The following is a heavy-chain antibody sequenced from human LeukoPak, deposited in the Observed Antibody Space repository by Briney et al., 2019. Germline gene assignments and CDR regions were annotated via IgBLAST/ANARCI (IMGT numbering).Heavy chain of an antibody. V-gene: IGHV1-69*08. J-gene: IGHJ3*02. CDR3: ARDRAAAAYDAFDI. CDR1: GDTFSTYT. CDR2: IIPLLGKA. D-gene: IGHD6-13*01. Sequence: SVKVSCKASGDTFSTYTINWVRQAPGQGLEWMGRIIPLLGKANYAQKFQGRVTITADESTSTAYMELSSLRSEDTAVYYCARDRAAAAYDAFDIWGQGTMVTVSS.